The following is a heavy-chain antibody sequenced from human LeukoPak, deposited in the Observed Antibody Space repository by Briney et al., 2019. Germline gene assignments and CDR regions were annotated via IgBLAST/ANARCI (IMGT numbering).Heavy chain of an antibody. Sequence: SETLSLTCAVYGGSFSGYYWSWICQPPGKGLEWIGEINHSGSTNYNPSLKSRVTISVDTSKNQFSLKLSSVTAADTAVYYCARVPRVSGWYYAAYWGQGTLVTVSS. CDR2: INHSGST. V-gene: IGHV4-34*01. J-gene: IGHJ4*02. CDR3: ARVPRVSGWYYAAY. D-gene: IGHD6-19*01. CDR1: GGSFSGYY.